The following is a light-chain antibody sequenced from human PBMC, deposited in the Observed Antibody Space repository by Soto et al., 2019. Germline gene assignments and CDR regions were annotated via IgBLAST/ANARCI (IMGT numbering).Light chain of an antibody. CDR2: EGS. Sequence: QSALTQPASVSGSPGQSITISCTGTSSDVGSYNLVSWYQQHPGKAPKLMIYEGSKRPSGVPARFSGSKSGNTASLTVSGLQAEDEADYYCSSYAGNNKLLFGGGTKLTVL. V-gene: IGLV2-14*02. CDR1: SSDVGSYNL. CDR3: SSYAGNNKLL. J-gene: IGLJ2*01.